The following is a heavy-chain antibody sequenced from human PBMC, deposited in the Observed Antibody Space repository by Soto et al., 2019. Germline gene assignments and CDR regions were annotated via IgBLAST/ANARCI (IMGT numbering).Heavy chain of an antibody. CDR1: GFTFSSYG. CDR2: ISYDGSNK. D-gene: IGHD6-13*01. J-gene: IGHJ6*02. CDR3: AKDDTAGAAAGLYYYYYYGMDV. V-gene: IGHV3-30*18. Sequence: QVQLVESGGGVVQPGRSLRLSCAASGFTFSSYGMHWVRQAPGKGLEWVAVISYDGSNKYYADSVKGRFTISRDNSKNTLYLQMNSLRAEDTTVYYCAKDDTAGAAAGLYYYYYYGMDVWGQGTTVTVSS.